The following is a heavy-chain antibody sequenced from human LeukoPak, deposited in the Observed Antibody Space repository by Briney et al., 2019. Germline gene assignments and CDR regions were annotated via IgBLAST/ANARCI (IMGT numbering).Heavy chain of an antibody. CDR2: IYYSGST. Sequence: SETLSLTCTVSGGSISGYYWSWIRQPPGEGLEYIGYIYYSGSTNYNPSLKSRVTISVDTSKNQFSLKLSSVTAADTAVYYCARGKDYYDSSGWGPWGQGTLVTVSS. CDR1: GGSISGYY. J-gene: IGHJ5*02. D-gene: IGHD3-22*01. V-gene: IGHV4-59*12. CDR3: ARGKDYYDSSGWGP.